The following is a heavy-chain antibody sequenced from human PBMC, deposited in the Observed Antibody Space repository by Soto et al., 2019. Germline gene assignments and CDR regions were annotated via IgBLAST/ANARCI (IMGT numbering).Heavy chain of an antibody. CDR2: IDPSDSYT. CDR3: AADLRLVAARLPNYYYHSGMDV. Sequence: PGESLKISCKGSGYSFTSYWISWVRQMPGKGLEWMGRIDPSDSYTNYSPSFQGHVTISADKSISTAYLQWSSLKASDTAMYYCAADLRLVAARLPNYYYHSGMDVWGQGTTVPVSS. V-gene: IGHV5-10-1*01. CDR1: GYSFTSYW. D-gene: IGHD2-15*01. J-gene: IGHJ6*02.